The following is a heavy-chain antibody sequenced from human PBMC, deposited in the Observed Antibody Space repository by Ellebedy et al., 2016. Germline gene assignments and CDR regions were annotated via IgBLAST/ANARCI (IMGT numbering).Heavy chain of an antibody. CDR3: AKWNGGWYAFEV. J-gene: IGHJ3*01. D-gene: IGHD6-19*01. CDR2: VFHTGTT. CDR1: GGSVSSDY. Sequence: SETLFLTCNVSGGSVSSDYWNWIRRPTGKGLEWIGYVFHTGTTNYNPSLKSRVTMSVDTSKSQFSLRLTSVTAADTAVYYCAKWNGGWYAFEVWGQGTMVTVSS. V-gene: IGHV4-59*02.